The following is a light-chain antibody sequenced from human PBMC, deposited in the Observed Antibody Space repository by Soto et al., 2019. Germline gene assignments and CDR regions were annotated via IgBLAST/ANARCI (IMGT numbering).Light chain of an antibody. CDR3: QQYNSYSWT. J-gene: IGKJ1*01. V-gene: IGKV1-5*03. CDR1: QSISSW. CDR2: KAS. Sequence: DIQMTRSPFTRSASVSDIVSITCRASQSISSWLAWYQQKPGKAPKLLIYKASSLESGVPSRFSGSGSGTEFTLTISSLQPDDFATYYCQQYNSYSWTFGQGTKVEIK.